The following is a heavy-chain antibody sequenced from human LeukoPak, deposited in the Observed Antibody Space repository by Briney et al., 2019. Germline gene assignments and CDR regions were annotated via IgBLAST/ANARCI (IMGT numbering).Heavy chain of an antibody. Sequence: GGSLRLSCAASGFTVSNNYMSWVRQAPGKGLEWVSAISGSGGSTYYADSVKGRFTISRDNSKNTLYLQMNSLRAEDTAVYYCAKMESIWFGDSPPDYWGQGTLVTVSS. D-gene: IGHD3-10*01. V-gene: IGHV3-23*01. J-gene: IGHJ4*02. CDR3: AKMESIWFGDSPPDY. CDR1: GFTVSNNY. CDR2: ISGSGGST.